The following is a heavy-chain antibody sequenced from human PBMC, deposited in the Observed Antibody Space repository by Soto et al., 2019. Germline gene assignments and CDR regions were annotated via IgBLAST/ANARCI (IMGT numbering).Heavy chain of an antibody. CDR3: ARASLEEFLEWSPFDY. D-gene: IGHD3-3*01. Sequence: PSETLSLTCAVSGGSISSSNWWSWVRQPPGKGLEWIGEIYHSGSTNYNPSLKSRVTISVDKSKNQFSLKLSSVTAADTAVYYCARASLEEFLEWSPFDYWGQGTLVTVSS. CDR2: IYHSGST. J-gene: IGHJ4*02. V-gene: IGHV4-4*02. CDR1: GGSISSSNW.